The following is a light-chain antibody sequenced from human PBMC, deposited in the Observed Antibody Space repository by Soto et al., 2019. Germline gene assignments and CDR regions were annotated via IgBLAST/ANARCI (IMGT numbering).Light chain of an antibody. J-gene: IGKJ2*01. CDR3: HQYKSYTPYT. Sequence: DIQMTQSPSALSASLGDRVTITCRASHSIGTWLAWYQQRPGKAPKLLIYDASSLGSGVPSRFSGGGSGPEFTLTISSLQPDNFGNYYCHQYKSYTPYTIGQGTKVDTK. V-gene: IGKV1-5*01. CDR2: DAS. CDR1: HSIGTW.